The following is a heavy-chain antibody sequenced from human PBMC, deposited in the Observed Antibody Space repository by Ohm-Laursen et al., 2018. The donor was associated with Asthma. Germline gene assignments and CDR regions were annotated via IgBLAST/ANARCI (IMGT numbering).Heavy chain of an antibody. Sequence: SLRLSCTASGFTVSSNYMSWVRQAPEKGLEWVSGISVGGSTYYGDSVKGRFTISRDNSKNTLYLQMNSVRAEDTAVYYCAKDDTTYSDILTGYSDYWGQGTLVTVSS. CDR3: AKDDTTYSDILTGYSDY. D-gene: IGHD3-9*01. CDR2: ISVGGST. CDR1: GFTVSSNY. J-gene: IGHJ4*02. V-gene: IGHV3-53*01.